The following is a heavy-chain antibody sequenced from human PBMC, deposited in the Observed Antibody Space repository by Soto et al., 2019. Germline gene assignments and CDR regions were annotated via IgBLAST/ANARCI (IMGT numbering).Heavy chain of an antibody. CDR3: AKDARVDGYWGFDY. V-gene: IGHV3-23*01. D-gene: IGHD5-18*01. J-gene: IGHJ4*02. Sequence: EVQLLESGGALVQPGGSLRLSCVGSGFTFSTYSMNWVRQAPGKGLEWVSGIYGNGGGTFYADSVKGRFTISRDNSKNTLYLQMDSLRAEDTAVYYCAKDARVDGYWGFDYWGQGTLVTVSS. CDR2: IYGNGGGT. CDR1: GFTFSTYS.